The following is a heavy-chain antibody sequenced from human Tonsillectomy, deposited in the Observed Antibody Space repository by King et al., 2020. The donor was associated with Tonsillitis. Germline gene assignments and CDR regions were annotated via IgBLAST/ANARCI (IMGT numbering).Heavy chain of an antibody. Sequence: VQLVESGGGLVQPGGSLRLSCSASGFTFRSYAMHWVRQAPGKGLEYVSAISSNGGSTYYADSVKGRFTISRDNSKNTLYLQMSSLRAEDTAVYYCVKDVMDYDYVWVSYRRGAFDIWGQGTMVTVSS. D-gene: IGHD3-16*02. V-gene: IGHV3-64D*06. CDR2: ISSNGGST. CDR1: GFTFRSYA. CDR3: VKDVMDYDYVWVSYRRGAFDI. J-gene: IGHJ3*02.